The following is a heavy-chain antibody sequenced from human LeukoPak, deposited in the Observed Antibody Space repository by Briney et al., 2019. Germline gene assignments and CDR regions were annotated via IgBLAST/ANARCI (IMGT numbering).Heavy chain of an antibody. Sequence: GGSLRLSCAASGFIFSSYAMSWVRQAPGKGLEWVSGISGSGDSTFYADSAKGWFTISRDNAKNSLYLQMDSLRAEDTAVYYCATDSPETAAFDYWGQGTLVTVSS. D-gene: IGHD1-1*01. V-gene: IGHV3-23*01. CDR1: GFIFSSYA. J-gene: IGHJ4*02. CDR3: ATDSPETAAFDY. CDR2: ISGSGDST.